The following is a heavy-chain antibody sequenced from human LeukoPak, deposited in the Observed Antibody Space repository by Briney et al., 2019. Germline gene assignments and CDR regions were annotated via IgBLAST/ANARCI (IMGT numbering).Heavy chain of an antibody. CDR3: ANKGWDYYDSSGYRASTHKNDAFDI. V-gene: IGHV3-30*04. CDR1: GFTFSSYA. J-gene: IGHJ3*02. CDR2: ISYDGSNK. D-gene: IGHD3-22*01. Sequence: PGRSLRLSCAASGFTFSSYAMHWVRQAPGKGLEWVAVISYDGSNKYYADSVKGRFTISRDNSKNTLYLQMNSLRAEDTAVYYCANKGWDYYDSSGYRASTHKNDAFDIWGQGTMVTVSS.